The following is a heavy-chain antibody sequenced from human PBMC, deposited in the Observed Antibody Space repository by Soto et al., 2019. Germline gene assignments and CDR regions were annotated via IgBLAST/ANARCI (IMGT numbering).Heavy chain of an antibody. D-gene: IGHD3-3*01. J-gene: IGHJ4*02. CDR3: AKVPYYDFWSGYPEYYFDY. Sequence: GGSLRLSCAASGFTFSSYGMHWVRQAPGKGLEWVAVISYDGSNKYYADSVKGRFTISRDNSKNTLYLQMNSLRAEDTAVYYCAKVPYYDFWSGYPEYYFDYWGQGTLVTAPQ. V-gene: IGHV3-30*18. CDR2: ISYDGSNK. CDR1: GFTFSSYG.